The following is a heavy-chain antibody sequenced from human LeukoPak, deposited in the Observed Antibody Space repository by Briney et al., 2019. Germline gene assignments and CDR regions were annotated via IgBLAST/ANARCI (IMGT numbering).Heavy chain of an antibody. D-gene: IGHD2-8*01. V-gene: IGHV3-23*01. CDR1: GFTFSSYD. CDR3: ARDRSDNTSWYAGSH. CDR2: ISGSGGST. J-gene: IGHJ4*02. Sequence: GGSLRLSCAASGFTFSSYDMSWVRQAPGKGLEWVSGISGSGGSTYYADSVKGRFTISRDNSRNTVYLEMNSLRAEDTAVYYCARDRSDNTSWYAGSHWGQGTLVTVSS.